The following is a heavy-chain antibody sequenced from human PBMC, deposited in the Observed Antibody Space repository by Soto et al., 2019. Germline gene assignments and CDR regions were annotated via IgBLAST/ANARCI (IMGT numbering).Heavy chain of an antibody. J-gene: IGHJ4*01. CDR2: IYYSGST. CDR3: ARHDGFSSGWIFDY. Sequence: PSETLSLTCAVSGGSISSGGYSWSWIRQPPGKGLEWIGYIYYSGSTYYNPSLKSRVTISVDTSNNQLSLKLRSVTAADTAVYYCARHDGFSSGWIFDYWGHGTLVTVSS. D-gene: IGHD6-19*01. CDR1: GGSISSGGYS. V-gene: IGHV4-30-2*03.